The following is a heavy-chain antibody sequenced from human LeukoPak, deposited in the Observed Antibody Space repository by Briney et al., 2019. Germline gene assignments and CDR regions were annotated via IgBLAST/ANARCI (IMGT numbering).Heavy chain of an antibody. D-gene: IGHD6-6*01. Sequence: GGSLRLSCAASGFTFSTTGMSWVRQAPGKGLEWVSGISGNSDKTYYTDSVKGRFSVFRDNSRNTRYLQMNNVRVEDTALYYCAKTASSSGEWGQGTLVTVS. CDR2: ISGNSDKT. J-gene: IGHJ4*02. CDR1: GFTFSTTG. CDR3: AKTASSSGE. V-gene: IGHV3-23*01.